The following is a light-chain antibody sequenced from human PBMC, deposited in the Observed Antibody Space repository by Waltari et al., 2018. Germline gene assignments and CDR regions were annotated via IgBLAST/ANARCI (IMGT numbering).Light chain of an antibody. CDR3: SSFTSSNTWV. J-gene: IGLJ3*02. V-gene: IGLV2-18*02. CDR2: EVS. CDR1: RSDVGSYNR. Sequence: QSALTQPPSVSGSPGQSVTISCTGTRSDVGSYNRVSWHRQPPGAAPKVWIYEVSSRPSGVPDRCSGSKSGNVASLTISGLQAEDEADYYCSSFTSSNTWVFGGGTKLTVL.